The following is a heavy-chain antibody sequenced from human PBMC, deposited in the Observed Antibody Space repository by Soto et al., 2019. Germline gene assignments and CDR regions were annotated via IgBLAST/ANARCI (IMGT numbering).Heavy chain of an antibody. J-gene: IGHJ4*02. CDR3: ARDVDTAMAHDY. V-gene: IGHV1-69*06. CDR1: GGTFSSCA. Sequence: SVKLSCKASGGTFSSCAISWVRQAPGQGLEWMGGIIPIFGTANYAQKFQGRVTITADKSTSTAYMELSSLRSEDTAVYYCARDVDTAMAHDYWGQGTLVTSPQ. D-gene: IGHD5-18*01. CDR2: IIPIFGTA.